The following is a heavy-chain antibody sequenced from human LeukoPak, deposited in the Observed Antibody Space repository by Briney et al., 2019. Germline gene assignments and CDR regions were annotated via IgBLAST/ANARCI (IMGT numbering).Heavy chain of an antibody. V-gene: IGHV3-33*01. Sequence: GGSLRLSCAASGFTFSYYGIHWVRQAPGKGLEWVAVIWYDGSNKYYADSVKGRFTISRDTSKNTLYLQMNSLRAEDTALYYCARRGQGTALDYWGQGTLVTVSS. CDR2: IWYDGSNK. D-gene: IGHD6-13*01. CDR1: GFTFSYYG. CDR3: ARRGQGTALDY. J-gene: IGHJ4*02.